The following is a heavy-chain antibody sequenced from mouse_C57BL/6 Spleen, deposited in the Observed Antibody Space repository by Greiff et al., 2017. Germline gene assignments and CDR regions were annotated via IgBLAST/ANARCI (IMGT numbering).Heavy chain of an antibody. CDR2: INPNYGTT. D-gene: IGHD1-1*01. CDR3: AKAEFITTVVGYFEV. V-gene: IGHV1-39*01. CDR1: GYSFTDYY. Sequence: EVQLQQSGPELVKPGASVKISCKASGYSFTDYYMNWVKQSTGKSLEWIGVINPNYGTTSYNQKFKGKATLTVDQSSSTAYMQLNSLTSEDSAVYYCAKAEFITTVVGYFEVWGTGTTVTVSS. J-gene: IGHJ1*03.